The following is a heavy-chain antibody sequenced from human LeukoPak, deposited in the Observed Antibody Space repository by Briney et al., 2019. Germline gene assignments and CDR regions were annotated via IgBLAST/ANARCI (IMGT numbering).Heavy chain of an antibody. D-gene: IGHD3-16*02. V-gene: IGHV3-23*01. Sequence: GGSLRLSCAAPGFTFNGFAMNWVRQAPGKGLEWVSSISGSDGSSHYADFVKGRFTISRDNSKNTLHLQMNSLRAEDTAVYYCAKSLGVGGYTRYKGFDQWGQGTLVTVSS. CDR2: ISGSDGSS. J-gene: IGHJ4*02. CDR1: GFTFNGFA. CDR3: AKSLGVGGYTRYKGFDQ.